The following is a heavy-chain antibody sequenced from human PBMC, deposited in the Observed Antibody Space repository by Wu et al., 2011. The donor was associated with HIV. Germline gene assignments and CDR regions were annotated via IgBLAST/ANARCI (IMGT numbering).Heavy chain of an antibody. CDR3: ARGSPSMVRAGLLFDI. Sequence: QVQLVQSGAEVKKPGSSVKVSCKASGGTFSSDAISWVRQAPGQGLEWMGGIIPIFGTANYAQKFQGRVTIITDESTGTAYMELNSLRFEDTAMYYCARGSPSMVRAGLLFDIWAEGTNRSPSL. V-gene: IGHV1-69*01. CDR1: GGTFSSDA. D-gene: IGHD3-10*01. CDR2: IIPIFGTA. J-gene: IGHJ3*02.